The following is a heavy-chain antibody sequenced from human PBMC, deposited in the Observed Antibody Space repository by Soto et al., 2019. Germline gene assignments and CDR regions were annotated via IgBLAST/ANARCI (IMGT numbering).Heavy chain of an antibody. V-gene: IGHV1-18*01. CDR1: GYSFSSYG. D-gene: IGHD2-15*01. Sequence: QVQLVQSGGEVKKHGASVKVSCRASGYSFSSYGITWVRQVPGQWLEWIGWINGHNGHTINAHKFHRRVTMTTDTTTTPAYMEVRSLRSDDTAVYYCAGPFSGGDYDLDVCGQGTTVTVSS. CDR2: INGHNGHT. J-gene: IGHJ6*03. CDR3: AGPFSGGDYDLDV.